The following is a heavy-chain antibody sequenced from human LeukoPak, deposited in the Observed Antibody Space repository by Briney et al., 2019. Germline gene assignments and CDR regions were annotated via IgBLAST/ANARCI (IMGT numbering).Heavy chain of an antibody. V-gene: IGHV4-59*01. CDR1: GGSISSYY. CDR2: IYYSGST. D-gene: IGHD2-15*01. J-gene: IGHJ5*02. Sequence: SETLTLTCTVSGGSISSYYWSWIWQPPGKGLEWIGYIYYSGSTNHNPSLKSRVTISVDTSKNQFSLKLSSVTAADTAVYYSARGFGYCSGGSCQQTSPLDNWFDPWGQGTLVTVSS. CDR3: ARGFGYCSGGSCQQTSPLDNWFDP.